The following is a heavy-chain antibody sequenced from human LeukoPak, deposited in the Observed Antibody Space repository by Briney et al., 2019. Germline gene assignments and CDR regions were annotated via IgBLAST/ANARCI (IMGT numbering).Heavy chain of an antibody. CDR1: GFTFSLYG. CDR3: AKDRDGLGVAGVGY. D-gene: IGHD1-26*01. V-gene: IGHV3-30*18. J-gene: IGHJ4*02. Sequence: GGSLRLSRAASGFTFSLYGMHCVRQAPGKGLEGVAVISYDGSNKYYADSVTGRFTISRDNSKNTLYLQMSSLRAEDTAVYYCAKDRDGLGVAGVGYWGQGTLVTVSS. CDR2: ISYDGSNK.